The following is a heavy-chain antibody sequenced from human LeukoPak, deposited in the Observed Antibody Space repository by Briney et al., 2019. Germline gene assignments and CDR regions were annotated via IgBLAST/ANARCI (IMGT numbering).Heavy chain of an antibody. CDR2: IYPGDSDT. V-gene: IGHV5-51*01. Sequence: GESLKISCSGSGYSFFTYWIAWVRQMPGKGLEWMGIIYPGDSDTRYSPSFQGQVTISADKSISTAYLQWSSLKASDTAMYYCARYHRYGDLTLDYWGQGTLVTVSS. J-gene: IGHJ4*02. D-gene: IGHD4-17*01. CDR3: ARYHRYGDLTLDY. CDR1: GYSFFTYW.